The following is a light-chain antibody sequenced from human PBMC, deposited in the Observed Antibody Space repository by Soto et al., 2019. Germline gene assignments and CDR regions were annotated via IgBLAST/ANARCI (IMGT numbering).Light chain of an antibody. CDR2: GTS. V-gene: IGKV3-20*01. J-gene: IGKJ1*01. Sequence: EIVLTQSPGTLSVSPGERATLSCRASQTISSNQLAWYQQKPGQAPSLLIYGTSSRATGIPDRFSGSGSGTDFTLTISRLGPEDSAIYYCQQYVSWTFGQGTKVEIK. CDR1: QTISSNQ. CDR3: QQYVSWT.